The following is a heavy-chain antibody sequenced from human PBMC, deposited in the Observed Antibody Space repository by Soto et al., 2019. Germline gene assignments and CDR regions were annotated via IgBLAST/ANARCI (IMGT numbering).Heavy chain of an antibody. Sequence: QLQLQESGPGLVKPSETLSLTCTVSGGSISSSSYWGWIRQPPGKGLEWIGSIYSIGSTYYNPSLKSRVTISVDTSKNHFSLKLCSVTAADTAVYYCRRSSRYSTDVWGQGTTVTVSS. CDR1: GGSISSSSY. CDR3: RRSSRYSTDV. J-gene: IGHJ6*02. D-gene: IGHD6-13*01. V-gene: IGHV4-39*01. CDR2: IYSIGST.